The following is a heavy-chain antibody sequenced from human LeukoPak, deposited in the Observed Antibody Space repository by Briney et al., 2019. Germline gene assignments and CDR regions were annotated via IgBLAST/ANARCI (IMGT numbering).Heavy chain of an antibody. CDR3: ARDHAGPPPHWFDP. J-gene: IGHJ5*02. CDR1: GGSISSSY. CDR2: IYYSGST. V-gene: IGHV4-59*01. D-gene: IGHD6-13*01. Sequence: SETLSLTCSVSGGSISSSYWSWIRQPPGKGLEWIGYIYYSGSTNYNPSLKSRVTISVDTSKNQFSLKLSSVIAADTAVYYCARDHAGPPPHWFDPWGQGTLVTVSS.